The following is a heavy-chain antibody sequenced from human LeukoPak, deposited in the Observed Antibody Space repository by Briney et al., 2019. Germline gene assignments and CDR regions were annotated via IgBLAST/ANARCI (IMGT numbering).Heavy chain of an antibody. J-gene: IGHJ4*02. CDR2: IIPILGIA. D-gene: IGHD1-26*01. Sequence: SVKVSCKASGGTFSSYAISWVRQAPGQGLEWMGRIIPILGIANYAQKFQGRVTITADKSTSTAYMELSSLRSEDTAVYYCANQEELRHPFDYWGQGTLVTVSS. CDR3: ANQEELRHPFDY. CDR1: GGTFSSYA. V-gene: IGHV1-69*04.